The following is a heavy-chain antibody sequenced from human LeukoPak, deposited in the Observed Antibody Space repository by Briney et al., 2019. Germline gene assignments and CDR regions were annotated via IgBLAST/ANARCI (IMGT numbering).Heavy chain of an antibody. CDR3: ARHEWFRFDY. V-gene: IGHV4-38-2*02. J-gene: IGHJ4*02. CDR2: IYHSGST. CDR1: GYSISSGYY. Sequence: RPSETLSLTCTVSGYSISSGYYWGWIRQPPGKGLEWIGSIYHSGSTYYNPSLKSRVTISVDTSKNQFSLKLSSVTAADTAVYYCARHEWFRFDYWGQGTLVTVSS. D-gene: IGHD3-3*01.